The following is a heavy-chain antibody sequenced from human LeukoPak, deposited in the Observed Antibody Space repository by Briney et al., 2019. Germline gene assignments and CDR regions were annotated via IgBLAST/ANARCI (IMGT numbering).Heavy chain of an antibody. CDR3: ARGGPFMMGDV. J-gene: IGHJ4*02. CDR1: GGSISGFY. CDR2: IYYSGST. V-gene: IGHV4-59*01. Sequence: PSETLSLTCTVSGGSISGFYWGWIRQPPGKGLEWIGFIYYSGSTDYNPSLKSRVTISVDTSKNQFSLKLSSVTAADTAVYYCARGGPFMMGDVWGQGTLVTVSS. D-gene: IGHD3-16*01.